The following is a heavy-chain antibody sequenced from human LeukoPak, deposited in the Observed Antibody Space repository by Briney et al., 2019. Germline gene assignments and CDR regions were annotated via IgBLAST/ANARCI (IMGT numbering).Heavy chain of an antibody. D-gene: IGHD3-22*01. J-gene: IGHJ4*02. V-gene: IGHV4-39*01. CDR2: IYYSGST. CDR1: GGSISSSSYY. Sequence: SETLSLTCTVSGGSISSSSYYWGWIRQPPGRGLEWIGNIYYSGSTYYNPSLKSRVTISVDTSKNQFSLKLSSVTAADTAVYHCARRPYYYDSSGYYLDYWGQGTLVTVSS. CDR3: ARRPYYYDSSGYYLDY.